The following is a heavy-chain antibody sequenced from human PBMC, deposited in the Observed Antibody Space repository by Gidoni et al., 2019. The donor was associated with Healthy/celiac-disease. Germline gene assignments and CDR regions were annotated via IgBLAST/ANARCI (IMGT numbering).Heavy chain of an antibody. CDR1: GGPIRSSSYY. J-gene: IGHJ2*01. D-gene: IGHD6-19*01. CDR3: AGLGVAGSAWYFDL. V-gene: IGHV4-39*01. Sequence: QLHLQESGPGLVKPSATLSLTCTVSGGPIRSSSYYWGWIRQPPGKGLEWIGSIYYSGSTYYNPALKSRVTISVDTSKNQFSLKLSSVTAADTAVYYWAGLGVAGSAWYFDLWGRGTLVTVSS. CDR2: IYYSGST.